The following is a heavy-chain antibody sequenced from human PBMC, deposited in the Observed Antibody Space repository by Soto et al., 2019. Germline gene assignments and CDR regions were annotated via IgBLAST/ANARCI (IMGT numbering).Heavy chain of an antibody. CDR1: GGSISSSSYY. V-gene: IGHV4-39*01. Sequence: SETLSLTCTVSGGSISSSSYYWVWIRQPPGKGLEWIGSIYYSGSTYYNPSLKSRVTISVDTSKNQFSLKLSSVTAADTAVYYCGRHVGGAPIPSNTCFAPWGKETLV. D-gene: IGHD1-26*01. J-gene: IGHJ5*02. CDR3: GRHVGGAPIPSNTCFAP. CDR2: IYYSGST.